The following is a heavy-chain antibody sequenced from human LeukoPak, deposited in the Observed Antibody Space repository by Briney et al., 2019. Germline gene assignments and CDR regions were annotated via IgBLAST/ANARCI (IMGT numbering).Heavy chain of an antibody. CDR1: GFTFSSYW. CDR2: ISSTSAHI. Sequence: GGSLRLSCASSGFTFSSYWMNWVRQAPGKVQEWVSSISSTSAHIFYADSVKGRFSISRDNAKNSLYLQMNSLRVEDTAVYYCTSRYCTTTNCYSFDNWGQGTLVTVSS. CDR3: TSRYCTTTNCYSFDN. V-gene: IGHV3-21*01. D-gene: IGHD2-2*01. J-gene: IGHJ3*02.